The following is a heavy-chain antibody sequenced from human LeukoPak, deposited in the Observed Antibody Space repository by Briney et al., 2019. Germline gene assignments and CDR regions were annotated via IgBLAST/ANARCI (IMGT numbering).Heavy chain of an antibody. CDR1: GGTFSSYA. CDR3: ARQRGYSYGTQGEADY. J-gene: IGHJ4*02. CDR2: ITPIFGTA. D-gene: IGHD5-18*01. Sequence: SVKVSCKASGGTFSSYAISWVRQAPGQGLEWMGGITPIFGTANYAQKFQGRVTITADESTSTAYMELSSLRSEDTAVYYCARQRGYSYGTQGEADYWGQGTLVTVSS. V-gene: IGHV1-69*13.